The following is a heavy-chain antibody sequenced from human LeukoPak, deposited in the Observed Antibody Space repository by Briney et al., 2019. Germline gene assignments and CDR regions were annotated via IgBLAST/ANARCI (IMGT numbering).Heavy chain of an antibody. CDR2: INPNSGGT. D-gene: IGHD2-21*01. Sequence: ASVKVSCKASGYTFTGYYMHWVRQAPGQGLEWMGWINPNSGGTNYAQKFQGRVTMTRDTSISTAYMELSRLRSDDTAVYYCARDLYCGGDCRDYWGQGTLVTVPS. J-gene: IGHJ4*02. CDR3: ARDLYCGGDCRDY. V-gene: IGHV1-2*02. CDR1: GYTFTGYY.